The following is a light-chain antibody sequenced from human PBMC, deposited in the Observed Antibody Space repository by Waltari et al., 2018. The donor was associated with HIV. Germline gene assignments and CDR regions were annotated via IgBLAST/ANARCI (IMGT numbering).Light chain of an antibody. CDR2: RND. J-gene: IGLJ3*02. CDR1: SSNIGSNT. CDR3: ATWDDSLSTVV. V-gene: IGLV1-47*01. Sequence: QSAPTPIPSASGTPGQRVTRSCSASSSNIGSNTDSWSQQVPGPPPKVLIYRNDQRPSGVPDRFSGSKSSASASLAISGLRSEDDADYFCATWDDSLSTVVFGGGTKLTVL.